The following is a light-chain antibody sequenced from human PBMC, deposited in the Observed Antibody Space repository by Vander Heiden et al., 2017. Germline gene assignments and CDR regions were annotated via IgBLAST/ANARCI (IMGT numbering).Light chain of an antibody. Sequence: QLSESPASLSASVGDRVTITCRASQSISSYLNWYQQKPGKAPKLLIYAASSLQSGVPSRFSGSGSGTDFTLTISSLQPEDFATYYCQQSYSTPPTFGQGTKVEIK. J-gene: IGKJ1*01. CDR3: QQSYSTPPT. CDR2: AAS. V-gene: IGKV1-39*01. CDR1: QSISSY.